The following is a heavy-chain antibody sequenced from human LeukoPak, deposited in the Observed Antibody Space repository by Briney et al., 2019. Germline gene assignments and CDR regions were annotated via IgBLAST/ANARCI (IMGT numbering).Heavy chain of an antibody. V-gene: IGHV3-48*01. Sequence: GGSLRLSCAASGFSFSTYSMNWVRQAPGKGLQWVSYISSGSSAIYYTDSVKGRFTITRDDAKNSVYLQMNSLRTEDTAVYYCGTGDPRFDYWGQGSLVTVPS. CDR3: GTGDPRFDY. J-gene: IGHJ4*02. CDR2: ISSGSSAI. D-gene: IGHD7-27*01. CDR1: GFSFSTYS.